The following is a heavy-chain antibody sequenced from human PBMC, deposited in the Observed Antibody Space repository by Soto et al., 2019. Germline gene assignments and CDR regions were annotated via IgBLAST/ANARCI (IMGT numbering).Heavy chain of an antibody. V-gene: IGHV4-59*01. CDR1: GGSISTYY. CDR3: GRGGGGYYFDY. CDR2: IYYSGNT. J-gene: IGHJ4*02. D-gene: IGHD2-15*01. Sequence: SETLSLTCTVSGGSISTYYWSWIRQPPGKGLEWIGYIYYSGNTNYNPSLKSRVTISIDTSKNHFSLKLSSVTAADTAVYYCGRGGGGYYFDYWGQGPLVTVSS.